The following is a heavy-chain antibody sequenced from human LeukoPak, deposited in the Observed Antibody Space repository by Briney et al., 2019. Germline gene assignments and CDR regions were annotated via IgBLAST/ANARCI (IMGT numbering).Heavy chain of an antibody. D-gene: IGHD5-12*01. V-gene: IGHV3-23*01. CDR1: GITFSNFA. Sequence: GGSLRLSCAASGITFSNFAMSWVRQAPGKGLEWVSLIIGSSGDTFYADFVKGRFTISRDNSKNRLYLQMNSLRAEDTALYYCAKGAYDYIEMGYFDSWGQGTLVTVSS. CDR3: AKGAYDYIEMGYFDS. CDR2: IIGSSGDT. J-gene: IGHJ4*02.